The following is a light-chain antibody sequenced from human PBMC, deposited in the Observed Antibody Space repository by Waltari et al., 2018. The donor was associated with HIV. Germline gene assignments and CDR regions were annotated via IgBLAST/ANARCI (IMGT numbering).Light chain of an antibody. V-gene: IGKV4-1*01. J-gene: IGKJ1*01. Sequence: DIVMTQSPDSLALSLGDMATINCVSSQKIFYSSKNQNYLAWYQQKPGQTPKLLISWASTRDSGVPDRFSGSGSGKDFTLTISSLQSEDVAVYFCQQYYSNPPTFGQGTRVEIK. CDR1: QKIFYSSKNQNY. CDR2: WAS. CDR3: QQYYSNPPT.